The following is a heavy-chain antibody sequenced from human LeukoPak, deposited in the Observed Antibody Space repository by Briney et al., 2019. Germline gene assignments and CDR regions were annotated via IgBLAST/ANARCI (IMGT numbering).Heavy chain of an antibody. CDR1: GFTFNSYW. CDR2: IKQDGSEK. J-gene: IGHJ4*02. CDR3: ARDYLYDY. V-gene: IGHV3-7*01. Sequence: GGSLRLSCAASGFTFNSYWINWVRQAPGKGLEWVANIKQDGSEKYYVDSVKGRFTISRDNAKNSLYLQMNSLRAEDTAVYYCARDYLYDYWGQGTLVTVSS. D-gene: IGHD2-2*02.